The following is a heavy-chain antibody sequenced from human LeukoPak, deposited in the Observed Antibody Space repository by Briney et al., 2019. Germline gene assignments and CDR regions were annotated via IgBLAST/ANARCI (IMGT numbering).Heavy chain of an antibody. D-gene: IGHD3-3*01. CDR3: ARRSTIFGVVDV. Sequence: SVKVSCKASGGTFSSYAIGWVRQAPGQGLEWMGGIIPIFGTANYAQKFQGRVTITTDESTSTAYMELSSLRSEATAVYYCARRSTIFGVVDVWGKGTTVTVSS. CDR1: GGTFSSYA. J-gene: IGHJ6*04. V-gene: IGHV1-69*05. CDR2: IIPIFGTA.